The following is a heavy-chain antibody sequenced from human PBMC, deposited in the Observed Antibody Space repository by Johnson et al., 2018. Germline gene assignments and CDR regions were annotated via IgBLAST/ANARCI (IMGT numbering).Heavy chain of an antibody. J-gene: IGHJ3*01. V-gene: IGHV3-23*01. CDR3: AKDGYDDSGSNDGFDL. CDR2: VYPDGGT. Sequence: EVQLLETGGGLVQPGGSLRLSCVASGFSFSNYGLNWVRQAPGKGLDWVSVVYPDGGTKYADSVMGRFPIPRDNSKNTLYLQMNSLSAEDTAVYYCAKDGYDDSGSNDGFDLWGRGTLVIVSS. D-gene: IGHD3-22*01. CDR1: GFSFSNYG.